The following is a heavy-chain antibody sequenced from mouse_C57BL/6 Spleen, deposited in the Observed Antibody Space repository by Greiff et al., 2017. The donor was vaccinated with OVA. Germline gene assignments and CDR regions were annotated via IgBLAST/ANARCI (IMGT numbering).Heavy chain of an antibody. Sequence: EVQGVESGEGLVKPGGSLKLSCSASGFTFSSYAMSWVRQTPEKRLEWVAYISSGGDYIYYADTVKGRFTISRDNARNTLYLQMSSLKSEDTAMYYCTRVRTGTGFDYWGQGTTLTVSS. CDR1: GFTFSSYA. CDR3: TRVRTGTGFDY. V-gene: IGHV5-9-1*02. J-gene: IGHJ2*01. D-gene: IGHD4-1*01. CDR2: ISSGGDYI.